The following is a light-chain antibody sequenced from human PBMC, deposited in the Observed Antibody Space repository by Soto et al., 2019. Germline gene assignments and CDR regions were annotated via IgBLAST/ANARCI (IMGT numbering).Light chain of an antibody. J-gene: IGLJ1*01. Sequence: QAVVTQPASVSGSPGQSITISCTGTSSDVGSGNVVSWYQHYPGKAPQLIIYEGFKRPSGVSSRFSGSKSGNTASLTISGLQAEDEAEYYCCSHAGSDTYVFGTGTKVTVL. V-gene: IGLV2-23*01. CDR1: SSDVGSGNV. CDR2: EGF. CDR3: CSHAGSDTYV.